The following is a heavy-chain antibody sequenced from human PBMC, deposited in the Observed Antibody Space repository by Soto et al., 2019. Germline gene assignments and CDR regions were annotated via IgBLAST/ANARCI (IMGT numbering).Heavy chain of an antibody. V-gene: IGHV1-69*01. Sequence: QVQLVQSGAEVKKPGSSVKVSCKASGGTFSSYAISWVRQAPGQGLEWMGGIIPIFGTANYAQKFQGRVTITADESTSTAYMERSSLRSEDTVVYYCARARYISSWYPYYYDGMDVWCQGTTVTVSS. J-gene: IGHJ6*02. CDR2: IIPIFGTA. D-gene: IGHD6-13*01. CDR3: ARARYISSWYPYYYDGMDV. CDR1: GGTFSSYA.